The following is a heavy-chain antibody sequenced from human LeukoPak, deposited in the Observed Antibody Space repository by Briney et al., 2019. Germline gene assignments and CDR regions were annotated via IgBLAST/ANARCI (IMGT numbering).Heavy chain of an antibody. CDR1: GFTFSGYG. CDR2: MISNGNTE. J-gene: IGHJ4*02. V-gene: IGHV3-48*02. Sequence: GGSLRLSCAASGFTFSGYGINWVRLAPGKGLEWVSMISNGNTEHYADSVKGRFTVSRDNARNSAYLQMNSLRDEDTAMYYCARDYGYCRGNTCYASFDHSGQGTLVTVSS. D-gene: IGHD2-2*01. CDR3: ARDYGYCRGNTCYASFDH.